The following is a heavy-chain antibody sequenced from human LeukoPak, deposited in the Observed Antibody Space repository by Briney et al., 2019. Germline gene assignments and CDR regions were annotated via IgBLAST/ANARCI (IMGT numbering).Heavy chain of an antibody. CDR3: ARDAYTYDLDY. J-gene: IGHJ4*02. V-gene: IGHV3-48*04. D-gene: IGHD5-18*01. CDR2: IGGDGIA. CDR1: GFTFSTCA. Sequence: GGSLRLSCAASGFTFSTCAMSWVRQAPGKGLEWISYIGGDGIAFYADSVKGRFTASKDDARKSMYLQMNSLRVEDTAVYYCARDAYTYDLDYWGQGTLVTVSS.